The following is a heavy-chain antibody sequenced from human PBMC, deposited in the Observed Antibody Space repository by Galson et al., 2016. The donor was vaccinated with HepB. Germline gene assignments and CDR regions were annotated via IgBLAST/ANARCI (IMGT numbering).Heavy chain of an antibody. D-gene: IGHD3-3*01. Sequence: LRLSCAASGFTFSNYGMHWIRQAPGKGLEWVAVMSHDGSHIFYVDSVKGRFSISRDNSKNTLYLQMNSLRAEDTAVYYCASLRFKGFDLWGRGTLVTVSS. J-gene: IGHJ2*01. V-gene: IGHV3-30*03. CDR1: GFTFSNYG. CDR2: MSHDGSHI. CDR3: ASLRFKGFDL.